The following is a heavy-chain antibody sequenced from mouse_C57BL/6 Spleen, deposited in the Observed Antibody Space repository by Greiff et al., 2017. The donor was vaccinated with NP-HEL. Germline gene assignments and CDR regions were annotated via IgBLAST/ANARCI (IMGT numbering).Heavy chain of an antibody. J-gene: IGHJ4*01. Sequence: VNVVESGPGLVAPSQSLSITCTVSGFSLTSYAISWVRQPPGKGLEWLGVIWTGGGTNYNSALKSRLSISKDNSKSQVFLKMNSLQTDDTARYYCAREKGMIHYAMDYWGQGTSVTVSS. D-gene: IGHD2-3*01. V-gene: IGHV2-9-1*01. CDR3: AREKGMIHYAMDY. CDR2: IWTGGGT. CDR1: GFSLTSYA.